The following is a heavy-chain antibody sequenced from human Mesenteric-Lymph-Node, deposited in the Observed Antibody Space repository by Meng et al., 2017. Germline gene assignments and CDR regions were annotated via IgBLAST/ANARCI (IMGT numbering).Heavy chain of an antibody. J-gene: IGHJ4*02. CDR3: ARVLGSVSARSGPLDY. CDR1: GGSISSSSYY. D-gene: IGHD6-19*01. V-gene: IGHV4-39*07. CDR2: IYYSGST. Sequence: SETLSLTCTVSGGSISSSSYYWGWIRQPPGKGLEWIGRIYYSGSTYYNPSLKSRVTISVDTSKNQFSLKLSSVTAADTAVYYCARVLGSVSARSGPLDYWGQGTLVTVSS.